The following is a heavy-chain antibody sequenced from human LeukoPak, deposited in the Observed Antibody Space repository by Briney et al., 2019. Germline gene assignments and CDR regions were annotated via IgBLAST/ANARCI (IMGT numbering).Heavy chain of an antibody. CDR1: GGSISSSNW. D-gene: IGHD3-9*01. V-gene: IGHV4-4*02. CDR2: IYHSGST. CDR3: ARVPTDILTGYYTPSAFDI. J-gene: IGHJ3*02. Sequence: PSGTLSLTCAVSGGSISSSNWWSWVRQPPGKGLEWIGEIYHSGSTNYNPSLKSRVTISVDKSKNQFSLKLSSVTAAGTAVYYCARVPTDILTGYYTPSAFDIWGQGTMVTVSS.